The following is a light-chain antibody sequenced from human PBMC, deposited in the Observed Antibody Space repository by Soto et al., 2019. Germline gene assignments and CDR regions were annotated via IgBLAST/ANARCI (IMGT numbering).Light chain of an antibody. CDR1: SSDVGGYNY. CDR2: DVS. J-gene: IGLJ1*01. CDR3: CSYAGSYTYV. V-gene: IGLV2-11*01. Sequence: QPLSVSGSPGQSVTISCTGTSSDVGGYNYVSWYQQHPGKAPKLMIYDVSKRPSGVPDRFSGSKSGNTASLTISGLQAEDEADYYCCSYAGSYTYVFGTGTKVTVL.